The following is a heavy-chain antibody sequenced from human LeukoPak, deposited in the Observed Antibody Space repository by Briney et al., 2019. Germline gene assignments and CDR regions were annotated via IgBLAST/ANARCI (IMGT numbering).Heavy chain of an antibody. CDR3: AKDILMDSSGYYYLFDY. J-gene: IGHJ4*02. CDR2: TSSSDAGT. D-gene: IGHD3-22*01. Sequence: GGSLRLSCAAFGFPLSSYAMSWVRQAPGKGLEWVSATSSSDAGTYHADSVKGRFTISRDNSKNTLYLQMSSLRAEDTAIYYCAKDILMDSSGYYYLFDYWGQGTLVTVSS. CDR1: GFPLSSYA. V-gene: IGHV3-23*01.